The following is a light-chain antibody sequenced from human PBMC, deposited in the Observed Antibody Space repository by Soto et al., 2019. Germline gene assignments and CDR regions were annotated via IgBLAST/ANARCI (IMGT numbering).Light chain of an antibody. CDR2: DAS. CDR3: QQRSSLPPLT. J-gene: IGKJ4*01. Sequence: EIVLTQSPATLSLSPGERVTLSCRASQSVSSNLAWYQQKPGQAPRLLIYDASNRAPGVPARFSGSGSGTDFTLTISSLEPEDFAVYYCQQRSSLPPLTFGGGTKVEIK. CDR1: QSVSSN. V-gene: IGKV3-11*01.